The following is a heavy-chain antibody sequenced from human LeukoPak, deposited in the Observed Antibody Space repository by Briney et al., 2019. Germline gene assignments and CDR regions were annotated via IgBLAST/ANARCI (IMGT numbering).Heavy chain of an antibody. V-gene: IGHV4-34*01. Sequence: PSETLSLTCAVYGGSFSGYYWSWIRQPPGKGLEWIGEINHSGSTNYNPSLKSRVTISVDTSKNQFSLKLSSVTAADTAVYYCATGLFYVAFDYWGGGTRVSVSS. J-gene: IGHJ4*02. CDR3: ATGLFYVAFDY. CDR1: GGSFSGYY. D-gene: IGHD2/OR15-2a*01. CDR2: INHSGST.